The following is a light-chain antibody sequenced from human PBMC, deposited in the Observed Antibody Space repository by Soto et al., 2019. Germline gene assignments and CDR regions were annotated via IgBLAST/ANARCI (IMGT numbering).Light chain of an antibody. CDR2: GAS. J-gene: IGKJ1*01. CDR3: QQYNNWPPVT. V-gene: IGKV3D-15*01. CDR1: QSISSH. Sequence: EIVMTQSPATLSVSPGERATLSCRASQSISSHLVWYQQKPGQAPRLVIYGASTRVTGIPARFSGSGSGTEFTLTISSLQSEDFAVYYCQQYNNWPPVTFGQGTKVDIK.